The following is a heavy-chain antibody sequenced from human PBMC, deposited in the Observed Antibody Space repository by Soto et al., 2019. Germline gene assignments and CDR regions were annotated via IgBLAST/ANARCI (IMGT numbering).Heavy chain of an antibody. Sequence: SETLSLTCTVSGDSIRSYYWSWIRQPPGMGLEWIGYIYYSGTTNYNPSLKSRLTISVDTSKNQFSLKLNSVTAADTAVYFCARRAVSLDAVREDNWFDPWGQGTLVTVSS. V-gene: IGHV4-59*08. CDR1: GDSIRSYY. J-gene: IGHJ5*02. CDR2: IYYSGTT. D-gene: IGHD1-26*01. CDR3: ARRAVSLDAVREDNWFDP.